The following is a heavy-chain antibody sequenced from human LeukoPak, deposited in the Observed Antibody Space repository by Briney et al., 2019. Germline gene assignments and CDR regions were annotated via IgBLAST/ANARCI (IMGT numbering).Heavy chain of an antibody. Sequence: QPGGSLTLSCTASGFNFGYYGMHWVRQPPRKGLEYVSAISSDRGGTYYADSVKGRFTIPRDNFKDTLYLQMSSLRTEDTAVYYCVKRPGGIAAQYYFDYWGQGTLVTVSP. V-gene: IGHV3-64D*09. D-gene: IGHD6-6*01. CDR3: VKRPGGIAAQYYFDY. J-gene: IGHJ4*02. CDR2: ISSDRGGT. CDR1: GFNFGYYG.